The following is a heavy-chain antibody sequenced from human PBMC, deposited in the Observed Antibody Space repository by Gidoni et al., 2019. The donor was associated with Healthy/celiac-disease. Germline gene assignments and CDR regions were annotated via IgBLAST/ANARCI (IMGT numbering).Heavy chain of an antibody. CDR3: AKAVAGHYYYYGMDV. V-gene: IGHV3-30*18. Sequence: QVQLVESGGGVVQPGRSLRLSCAASGFPLSSYGMHWVRQAPGKGLEWVAVISYDGSNKYYADSVKGRFTISRDNSKNTLYRQMNSLRAEDTAVYYCAKAVAGHYYYYGMDVWGQGTTVTVSS. CDR2: ISYDGSNK. CDR1: GFPLSSYG. D-gene: IGHD6-19*01. J-gene: IGHJ6*02.